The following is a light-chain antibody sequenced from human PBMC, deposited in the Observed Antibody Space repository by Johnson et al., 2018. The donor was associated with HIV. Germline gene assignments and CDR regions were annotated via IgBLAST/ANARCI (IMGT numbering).Light chain of an antibody. Sequence: QSVLTQPPSVYAAPGQKVTISCSGSSSNIGNNYVSWYQQLPGTAPKLLIYDSYKRPSGIPDRFSGSKSGTSATLGITGLQTGDEADYYCGTWDSSLSAYVFGTGTKVTVL. V-gene: IGLV1-51*01. CDR1: SSNIGNNY. CDR3: GTWDSSLSAYV. CDR2: DSY. J-gene: IGLJ1*01.